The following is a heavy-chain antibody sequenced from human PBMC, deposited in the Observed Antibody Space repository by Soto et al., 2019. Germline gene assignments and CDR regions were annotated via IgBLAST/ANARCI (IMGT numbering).Heavy chain of an antibody. Sequence: EVQLAESGGGLVQLGGSLRLSCAASGFTVSDHYMDWVRQAPGKGLEWVGRSRDKVHSHTTEYAASVKGRFTISRGDSENSLYLQMSSLTTEETAVYYCARGVVSTGYFDYWGQGTLVTVSS. D-gene: IGHD5-12*01. CDR3: ARGVVSTGYFDY. CDR1: GFTVSDHY. V-gene: IGHV3-72*01. J-gene: IGHJ4*02. CDR2: SRDKVHSHTT.